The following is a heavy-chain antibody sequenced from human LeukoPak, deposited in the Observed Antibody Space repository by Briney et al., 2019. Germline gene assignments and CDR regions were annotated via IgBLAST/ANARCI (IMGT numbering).Heavy chain of an antibody. Sequence: GGSLRLSCEASGFTFSSYYMHWVRQAPGKGLVWVSRINTDGSSTLYADSVKGRFTISRDNSKNTLYLQMNSLRAEDTAVYYCAKGPEGRWLQLLGYFQHWGQGTLVTVSS. J-gene: IGHJ1*01. V-gene: IGHV3-74*01. CDR1: GFTFSSYY. D-gene: IGHD5-24*01. CDR3: AKGPEGRWLQLLGYFQH. CDR2: INTDGSST.